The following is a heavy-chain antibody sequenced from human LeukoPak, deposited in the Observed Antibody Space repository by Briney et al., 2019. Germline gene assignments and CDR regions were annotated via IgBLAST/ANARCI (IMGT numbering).Heavy chain of an antibody. J-gene: IGHJ4*02. CDR3: AKGGSDYDDHGYSFGY. Sequence: GGSLRLSCAASGFTSSSYAMSWVRPAPGKGLEWVSAISSSGGNTYYADSVKGRFTISRDNSKNTLYLQMNSLRAEDTAVYYCAKGGSDYDDHGYSFGYWGQGALVTVSS. CDR2: ISSSGGNT. V-gene: IGHV3-23*01. CDR1: GFTSSSYA. D-gene: IGHD1-26*01.